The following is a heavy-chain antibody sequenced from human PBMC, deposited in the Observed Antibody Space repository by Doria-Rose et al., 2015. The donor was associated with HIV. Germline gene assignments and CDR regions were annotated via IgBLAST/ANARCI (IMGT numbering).Heavy chain of an antibody. J-gene: IGHJ4*02. V-gene: IGHV4-31*03. Sequence: QVQLQESGPRTGEAFTDPVPYLLCLWRLHQQWWLLLELDPPAPREGPGVDWVHPYSGSTYYNPSLKSRVTISVDTSKNQVSLRVSSVTAADTAVYYCARATGTGIAAAGKAFDYWGQGTLVTVSS. CDR3: ARATGTGIAAAGKAFDY. CDR2: PYSGST. CDR1: RLHQQWWLL. D-gene: IGHD6-13*01.